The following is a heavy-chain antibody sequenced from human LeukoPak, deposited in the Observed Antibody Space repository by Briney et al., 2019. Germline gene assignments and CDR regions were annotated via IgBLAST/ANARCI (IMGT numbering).Heavy chain of an antibody. CDR1: GFTFSSYW. J-gene: IGHJ4*02. V-gene: IGHV3-74*01. CDR2: INSDGSST. Sequence: PGGSLRLSCAASGFTFSSYWMHWVRQSPGKGLVWVSGINSDGSSTTYADSVKGRFTISRDNAKNTAYLQMNSLRAEDTAVYHCATSRTFDYWGQGTLVTVSS. CDR3: ATSRTFDY.